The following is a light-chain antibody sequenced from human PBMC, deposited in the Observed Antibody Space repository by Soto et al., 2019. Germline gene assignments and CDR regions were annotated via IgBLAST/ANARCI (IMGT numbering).Light chain of an antibody. CDR2: DAS. CDR1: QGISSY. V-gene: IGKV1-39*01. CDR3: QQQCNRSPLT. Sequence: DIQMTQSPSTLSASVGDRVTITCRASQGISSYLNWYIQKPGKDTKILIFDASSLQSGVPSRFSGSRSGPDFTLPISSRESRDYAAYYYQQQCNRSPLTFGQGTRVE. J-gene: IGKJ5*01.